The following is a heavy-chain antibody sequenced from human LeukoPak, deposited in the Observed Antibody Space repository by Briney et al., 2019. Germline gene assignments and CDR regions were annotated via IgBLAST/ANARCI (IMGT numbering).Heavy chain of an antibody. J-gene: IGHJ6*02. CDR1: GFTFSSYA. CDR2: ISGSGGST. Sequence: GGSLRLSCAASGFTFSSYAMSWVRQAPGEGLEWVSAISGSGGSTYYADSVKGRFTISRDNTKNTLYLQMNSLRAEDTAVYYCAKGCDYGDQYYYGMDVWGQGTTVTVSS. V-gene: IGHV3-23*01. CDR3: AKGCDYGDQYYYGMDV. D-gene: IGHD4-17*01.